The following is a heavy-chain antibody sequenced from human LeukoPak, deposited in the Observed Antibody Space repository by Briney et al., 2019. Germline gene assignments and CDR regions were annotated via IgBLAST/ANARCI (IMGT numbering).Heavy chain of an antibody. D-gene: IGHD4-17*01. J-gene: IGHJ5*02. CDR1: GYVFSSFG. CDR2: INPNSGGT. CDR3: ARGRTVSNSIWFDP. V-gene: IGHV1-2*06. Sequence: GASVKVSCKASGYVFSSFGVCWVRQAPGQGLEWMGRINPNSGGTNYAQKFQGRVTMTRDTSISTAYMELSRLRSDDTAVYYCARGRTVSNSIWFDPWGQGTLVTVSS.